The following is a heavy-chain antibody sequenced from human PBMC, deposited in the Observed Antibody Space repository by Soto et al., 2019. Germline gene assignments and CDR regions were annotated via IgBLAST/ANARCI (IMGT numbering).Heavy chain of an antibody. CDR3: AKDPSELRFLERLFEY. CDR2: ISGSGGST. Sequence: GGSLRLSCAVSGFTFSSYAMSWVRQAPGKGLEWVSAISGSGGSTYYADSVKGRFTISRDNSKNTLYLQMNSLRAEDTAVYYCAKDPSELRFLERLFEYWGQGTLVTVSS. CDR1: GFTFSSYA. J-gene: IGHJ4*02. D-gene: IGHD3-3*01. V-gene: IGHV3-23*01.